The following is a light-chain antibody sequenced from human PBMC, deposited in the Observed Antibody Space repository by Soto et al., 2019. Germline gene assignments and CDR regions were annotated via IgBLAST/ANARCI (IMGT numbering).Light chain of an antibody. CDR3: SSYTSSSTLVV. Sequence: QSVLTQPASVSGSPGKSITISCTGTSSDVGGYHYVSWYQQHPGKAPKLMIYEVSNRPSGVSNRFSGSKSGNTASLTISGIQAEDEADYYCSSYTSSSTLVVFGGGTKLTVL. V-gene: IGLV2-14*01. J-gene: IGLJ2*01. CDR2: EVS. CDR1: SSDVGGYHY.